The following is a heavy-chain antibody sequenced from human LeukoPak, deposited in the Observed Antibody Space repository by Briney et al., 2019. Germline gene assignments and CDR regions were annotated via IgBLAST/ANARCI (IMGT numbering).Heavy chain of an antibody. CDR2: IGSSGSTI. CDR1: GFTFSSYE. V-gene: IGHV3-48*03. J-gene: IGHJ4*02. D-gene: IGHD3-22*01. Sequence: GGSLRLSCAASGFTFSSYEMNWVRQAPGKGLEWVSYIGSSGSTIYYADSVKGRFTISRDNSKNTLYLQMNSLRAEDTAVYYCAKTSRNYYDSSGYFVGIDYWGQGTLVTVSS. CDR3: AKTSRNYYDSSGYFVGIDY.